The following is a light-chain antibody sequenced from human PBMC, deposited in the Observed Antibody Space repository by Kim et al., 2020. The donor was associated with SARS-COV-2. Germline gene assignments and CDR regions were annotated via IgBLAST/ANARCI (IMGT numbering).Light chain of an antibody. CDR3: QVWDTSSYHVV. Sequence: SYERTQPPSVSVAPGTTANLPCGGDNIGSKAVHWYQQKPGQAPVLVISYDSDRPSGIPQRFSGSNSGDAATLTISRVEAGDEADYYCQVWDTSSYHVVFGGGTQLTVL. CDR2: YDS. J-gene: IGLJ2*01. V-gene: IGLV3-21*04. CDR1: NIGSKA.